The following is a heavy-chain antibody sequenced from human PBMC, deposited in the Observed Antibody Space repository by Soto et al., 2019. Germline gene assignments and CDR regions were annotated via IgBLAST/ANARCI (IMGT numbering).Heavy chain of an antibody. CDR1: GYTFTSYA. Sequence: QVQLVQSGAEVKKPGASVKVSCKASGYTFTSYAMHWVRQAPGQRLEWMGWINAGNGNTKYSQKFQGTVTITRDTVAITAYMELSSLRSEDTAVYYCARDPGNSYGYNWGQGTLVTVSS. CDR2: INAGNGNT. CDR3: ARDPGNSYGYN. J-gene: IGHJ4*02. V-gene: IGHV1-3*01. D-gene: IGHD5-18*01.